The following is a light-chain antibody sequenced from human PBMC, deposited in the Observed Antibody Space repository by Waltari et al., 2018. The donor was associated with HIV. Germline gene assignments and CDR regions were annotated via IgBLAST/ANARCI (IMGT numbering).Light chain of an antibody. CDR1: SSDIGAYND. CDR3: SSYTTTNTLYV. Sequence: QSALTQPASVSGSPGQSVTISCTGTSSDIGAYNDVSWYQQYPGKAPKIMISAVSHRPSGVSDRFSGSKSGNTASLTISGLQAEDEADYYCSSYTTTNTLYVFGTGTKVTVL. V-gene: IGLV2-14*01. J-gene: IGLJ1*01. CDR2: AVS.